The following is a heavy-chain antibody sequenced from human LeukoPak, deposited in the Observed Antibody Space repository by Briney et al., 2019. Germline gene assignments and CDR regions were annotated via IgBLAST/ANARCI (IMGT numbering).Heavy chain of an antibody. J-gene: IGHJ4*02. CDR2: IKQDGSEK. Sequence: GGSLRLSCAASGFTFSSYGVSWVRQAPGKGLEWVANIKQDGSEKYYVDSVKGRFTISRDNAKNSLYLQMNSLRAEDTAVYYCARTFDFYGSPRYFDYWGQGTLVTVSS. CDR3: ARTFDFYGSPRYFDY. CDR1: GFTFSSYG. D-gene: IGHD2/OR15-2a*01. V-gene: IGHV3-7*01.